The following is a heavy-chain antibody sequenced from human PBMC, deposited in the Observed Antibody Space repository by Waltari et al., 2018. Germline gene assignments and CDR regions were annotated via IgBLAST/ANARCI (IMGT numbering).Heavy chain of an antibody. CDR2: INHSGST. J-gene: IGHJ3*02. CDR1: GGSFSGYS. D-gene: IGHD3-3*01. CDR3: ALTIFGVVPSAFDI. V-gene: IGHV4-34*01. Sequence: QVQLQQWGAGLLKPSETLSLTCAVYGGSFSGYSWSWIRQPPGKGLEWIGEINHSGSTNYNPSIKSRVTISVDTAKNQFSLKLSSVTAADTAVYYCALTIFGVVPSAFDIWGQGTMVTVSS.